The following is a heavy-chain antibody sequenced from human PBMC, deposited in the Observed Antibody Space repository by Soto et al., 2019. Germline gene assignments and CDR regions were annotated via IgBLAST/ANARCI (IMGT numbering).Heavy chain of an antibody. J-gene: IGHJ5*02. D-gene: IGHD3-9*01. CDR1: VGSFSGYY. CDR3: ATYYDILTGYYTGWFDP. Sequence: SETLSLTCAVYVGSFSGYYWGWIRQPPGKGLEWIGCIHYSGSTNNSPSLKGRVTISVDTSKNQFSLKLSSVTAADTAVYYCATYYDILTGYYTGWFDPWGQGTLVTVSS. CDR2: IHYSGST. V-gene: IGHV4-34*11.